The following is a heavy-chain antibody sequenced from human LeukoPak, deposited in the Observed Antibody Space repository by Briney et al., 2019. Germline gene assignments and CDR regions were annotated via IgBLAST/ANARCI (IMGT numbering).Heavy chain of an antibody. CDR3: ARGCGGSPSCYIIDY. Sequence: GRSLRLSCAASGFTFSNHGMHWVPQAPGKGLEWVAVISDDGSNKNYADSVKGRFTISRENFKNTLYLQMTSLRAEDTAVYYCARGCGGSPSCYIIDYWGQGTLVTVSS. J-gene: IGHJ4*02. V-gene: IGHV3-33*01. CDR1: GFTFSNHG. D-gene: IGHD2-2*01. CDR2: ISDDGSNK.